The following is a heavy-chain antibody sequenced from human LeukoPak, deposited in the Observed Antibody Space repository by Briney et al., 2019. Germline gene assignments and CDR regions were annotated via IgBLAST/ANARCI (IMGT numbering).Heavy chain of an antibody. D-gene: IGHD2-15*01. CDR1: GGSISSHY. Sequence: SETLSLTCTVSGGSISSHYWSWIRQPPGKGLEWIGYIYYSGSTNYNPSLKSRVTISVDTSKNQFSLKLSSVTAADTAVYYCASGYCSGGSCYSGYYYYMDVWGKGTTVTVSS. J-gene: IGHJ6*03. V-gene: IGHV4-59*11. CDR2: IYYSGST. CDR3: ASGYCSGGSCYSGYYYYMDV.